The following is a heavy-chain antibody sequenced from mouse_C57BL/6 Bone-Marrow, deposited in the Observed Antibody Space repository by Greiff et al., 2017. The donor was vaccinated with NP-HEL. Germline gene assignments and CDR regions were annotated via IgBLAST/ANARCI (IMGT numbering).Heavy chain of an antibody. V-gene: IGHV3-6*01. CDR2: ISYDGSN. CDR1: GYSITSGYY. CDR3: AGDSSGYVGNY. D-gene: IGHD3-2*02. Sequence: EVQLQESGPGLVKPSQSLSLTCSVTGYSITSGYYWNWIRQFPGNKLEWMGYISYDGSNNYNPSLKNRISITRDTSKNQFFLKLNSVTTEDTATYYCAGDSSGYVGNYWGQGTTLTVSS. J-gene: IGHJ2*01.